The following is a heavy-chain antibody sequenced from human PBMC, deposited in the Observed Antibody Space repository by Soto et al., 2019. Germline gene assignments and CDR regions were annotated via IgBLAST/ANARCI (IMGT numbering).Heavy chain of an antibody. V-gene: IGHV1-18*01. D-gene: IGHD6-13*01. CDR3: ARDHRYSSSWSGRLGCDY. CDR1: GYTFTSYG. CDR2: ISAYNGNT. Sequence: ASVKVSCKASGYTFTSYGISWVRQAPGQGLEWMGWISAYNGNTNYAQKLQGRVTMTTDTSTSTAYMELRSLRSDDTAVYYCARDHRYSSSWSGRLGCDYWGQLPLGTV. J-gene: IGHJ4*02.